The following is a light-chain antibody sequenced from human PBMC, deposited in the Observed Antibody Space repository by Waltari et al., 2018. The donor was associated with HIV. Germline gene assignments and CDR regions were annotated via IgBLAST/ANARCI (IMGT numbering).Light chain of an antibody. CDR3: NSYTSTTTRWL. Sequence: QSALTQPASVSGSPGQSIIISCTGTRSDVGGYNYVSWYQQTPGKAPKLIIFDVGNRPSGVSNRFSGSKSGNTASLTISGLQTEDEADYYCNSYTSTTTRWLFGGGTRLTVL. V-gene: IGLV2-14*03. CDR1: RSDVGGYNY. J-gene: IGLJ3*02. CDR2: DVG.